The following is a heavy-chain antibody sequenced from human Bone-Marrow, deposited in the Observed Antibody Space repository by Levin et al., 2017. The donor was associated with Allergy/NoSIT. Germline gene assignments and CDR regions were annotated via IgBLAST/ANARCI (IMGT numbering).Heavy chain of an antibody. CDR3: ARGSCYQDY. V-gene: IGHV1-2*06. J-gene: IGHJ4*02. D-gene: IGHD2-15*01. CDR2: INPNSGGT. Sequence: GESLKISCKASGYTFTGYYMHWVRQAPGQGLEWMGRINPNSGGTNYAQKFQGRVTMTRDTSISTAYMELSRLRSDDAAVYYCARGSCYQDYWGQGTLVTVSS. CDR1: GYTFTGYY.